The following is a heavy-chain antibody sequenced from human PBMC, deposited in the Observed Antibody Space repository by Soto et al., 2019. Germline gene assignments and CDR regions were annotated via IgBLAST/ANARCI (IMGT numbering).Heavy chain of an antibody. D-gene: IGHD6-13*01. CDR1: GVTLKNSA. CDR3: GRGGSWAKVDS. CDR2: IIPVFGPA. J-gene: IGHJ4*02. Sequence: RASVKVSWKASGVTLKNSALSWVRQAPGQGLEWMGGIIPVFGPALYAQKFQGRVTITADESTNTAFLDVSSLRSEDTAVYYCGRGGSWAKVDSWGPGTLVTVSS. V-gene: IGHV1-69*13.